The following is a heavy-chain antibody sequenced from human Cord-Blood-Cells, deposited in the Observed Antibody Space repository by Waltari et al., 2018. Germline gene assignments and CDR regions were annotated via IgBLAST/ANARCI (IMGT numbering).Heavy chain of an antibody. D-gene: IGHD4-17*01. J-gene: IGHJ3*02. CDR3: ATAGDYGGNSVFAFDI. V-gene: IGHV1-24*01. CDR1: GYTLTELS. Sequence: QVQLVQSGAEVKKPGASVTVSCKVSGYTLTELSMHWVRPAPGKGLEWMGGFDPEDGETIYAQKFQGRVTMTEDTSTDTAYMELSSLRSEDTAVYYCATAGDYGGNSVFAFDIWGQGTMVTVSS. CDR2: FDPEDGET.